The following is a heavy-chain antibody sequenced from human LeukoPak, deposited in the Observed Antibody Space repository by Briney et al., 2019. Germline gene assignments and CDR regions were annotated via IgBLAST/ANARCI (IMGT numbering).Heavy chain of an antibody. Sequence: GGSLRLSCAASGFTFSSFWMHWVRQAPGKGLVWVSHINTDGIRTRHADSVRGRFTISRDNAKNTLYLQMNSLRAEDTAVYYCARVMGYSSSSQGAFDIWGQGTVVTVSS. CDR1: GFTFSSFW. V-gene: IGHV3-74*01. J-gene: IGHJ3*02. D-gene: IGHD6-6*01. CDR2: INTDGIRT. CDR3: ARVMGYSSSSQGAFDI.